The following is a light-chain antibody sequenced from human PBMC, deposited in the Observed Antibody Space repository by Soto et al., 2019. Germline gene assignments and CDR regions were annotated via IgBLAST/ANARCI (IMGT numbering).Light chain of an antibody. V-gene: IGKV3-20*01. Sequence: DIVLTQSPGTLSLSPWERATLSCMASQNVYSAYLAWYQQKPGQAPRLLIYDASNRATGIPARFSGSGSGTDFTLTISRLEPEDFAVYYCQQYGSSPRTFGQGTKVDI. J-gene: IGKJ1*01. CDR3: QQYGSSPRT. CDR2: DAS. CDR1: QNVYSAY.